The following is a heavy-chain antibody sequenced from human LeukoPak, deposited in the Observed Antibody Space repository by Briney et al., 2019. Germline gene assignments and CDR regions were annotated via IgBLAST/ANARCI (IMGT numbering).Heavy chain of an antibody. CDR3: ARRDISSGWSFDY. V-gene: IGHV4-4*07. CDR2: IHTSVST. CDR1: GGSISNYH. Sequence: SDTLSLTCTVSGGSISNYHCSLIRQPAGKGREWIGQIHTSVSTNYNPPLKSRGSMSIDTTEDQVSLTIRSVTAADTAFYYCARRDISSGWSFDYWGQGTLVTVSS. D-gene: IGHD6-19*01. J-gene: IGHJ4*02.